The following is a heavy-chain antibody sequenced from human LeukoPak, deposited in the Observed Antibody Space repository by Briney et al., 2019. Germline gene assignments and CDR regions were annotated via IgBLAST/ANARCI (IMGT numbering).Heavy chain of an antibody. J-gene: IGHJ4*02. CDR1: GFTFSSYD. CDR3: ATSKYSGSY. V-gene: IGHV3-30*02. Sequence: PGGSLRLSCTASGFTFSSYDMHWVRQAPGKGLEWVTFIRYDGSNKYYGASVKGRFTISRDNSKNTLNLQMNSLRAEDTAVYYCATSKYSGSYWGQGTLVTVSS. D-gene: IGHD1-26*01. CDR2: IRYDGSNK.